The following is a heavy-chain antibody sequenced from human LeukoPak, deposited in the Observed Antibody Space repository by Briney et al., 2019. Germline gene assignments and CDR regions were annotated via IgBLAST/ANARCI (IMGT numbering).Heavy chain of an antibody. CDR1: GGSISSGRYS. CDR2: FSYSGST. Sequence: PSETLSLTCAVSGGSISSGRYSWSWIRQPPGKGLEWIGYFSYSGSTYYNPSLKSRVTMSVDTSKNQFSLKLSSVTVADTAVYYCATDYYGSGSGVDYYYYMDVWGKGTTVTVSS. CDR3: ATDYYGSGSGVDYYYYMDV. V-gene: IGHV4-30-4*07. D-gene: IGHD3-10*01. J-gene: IGHJ6*03.